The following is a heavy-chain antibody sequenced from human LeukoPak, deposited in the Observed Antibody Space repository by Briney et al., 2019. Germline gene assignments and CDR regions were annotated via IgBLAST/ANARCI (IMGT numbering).Heavy chain of an antibody. J-gene: IGHJ4*02. Sequence: GGSLRLSCAASAFTFCDYALGWVREAPGRGMEWVATLSGSGAGTYYSDSVQGRFTISRDNSKRTLFLQMNSLRAEDTAFYYCAKAELGVDTFFDYWGQGTLVTVSS. D-gene: IGHD3-3*01. CDR1: AFTFCDYA. V-gene: IGHV3-23*01. CDR2: LSGSGAGT. CDR3: AKAELGVDTFFDY.